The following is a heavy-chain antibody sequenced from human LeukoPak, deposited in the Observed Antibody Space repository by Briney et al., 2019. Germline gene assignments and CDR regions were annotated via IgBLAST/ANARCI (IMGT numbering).Heavy chain of an antibody. J-gene: IGHJ4*02. V-gene: IGHV1-2*06. CDR3: ASNSYDSSGPHDY. D-gene: IGHD3-22*01. Sequence: ASVKVSCKASGYTFTSYYMHWVRQAPGQGLEWMGRINPNSGGTNYAQKFQGRVTMTRDTSISTAYMELSRLRSDDTAVYYCASNSYDSSGPHDYWGQGTLVTVSA. CDR1: GYTFTSYY. CDR2: INPNSGGT.